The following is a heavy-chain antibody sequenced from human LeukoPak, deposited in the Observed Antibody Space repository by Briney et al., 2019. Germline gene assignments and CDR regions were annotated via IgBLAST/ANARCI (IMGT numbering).Heavy chain of an antibody. CDR2: ISYDGSNK. J-gene: IGHJ4*02. D-gene: IGHD6-19*01. V-gene: IGHV3-30*03. CDR3: ARGIAVADTGFFDY. CDR1: GFTFSSYG. Sequence: RGSLRLSCAASGFTFSSYGMHWVRQAPGKGLEWVAVISYDGSNKYYADSVKGRFTISRDNSKSTLYLQMNSLRVEDTAVYYCARGIAVADTGFFDYWGQGTLVTVSS.